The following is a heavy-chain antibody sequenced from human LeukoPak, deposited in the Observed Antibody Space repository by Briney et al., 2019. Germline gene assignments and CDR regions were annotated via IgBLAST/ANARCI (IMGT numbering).Heavy chain of an antibody. CDR3: AKVGITMVRGSFDY. CDR1: GFTFSSYA. Sequence: GGSLRLSCAASGFTFSSYAMHWVRQAPGKGLEWVAVISYDGSNKYYADSVKGRFTISRDNSKNTLYLQMNSLRAEDTAVYYCAKVGITMVRGSFDYWGQGTLVTVSS. CDR2: ISYDGSNK. J-gene: IGHJ4*02. D-gene: IGHD3-10*01. V-gene: IGHV3-30-3*01.